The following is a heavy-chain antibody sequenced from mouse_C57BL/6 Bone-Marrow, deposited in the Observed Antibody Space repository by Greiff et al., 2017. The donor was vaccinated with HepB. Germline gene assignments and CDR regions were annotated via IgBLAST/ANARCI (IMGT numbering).Heavy chain of an antibody. CDR3: VSQRGYDPFPFAY. Sequence: EVMLVESGGGLVQPKGSLKLSCAASGFSFNTYAMNWVRQAPGKGLEWVARIRSKSNNYATYYADSVKDRFTISRDDSESMLYLQMNNLKTEDTAMYYCVSQRGYDPFPFAYWGQGTLVTVSA. CDR2: IRSKSNNYAT. V-gene: IGHV10-1*01. CDR1: GFSFNTYA. J-gene: IGHJ3*01. D-gene: IGHD3-1*01.